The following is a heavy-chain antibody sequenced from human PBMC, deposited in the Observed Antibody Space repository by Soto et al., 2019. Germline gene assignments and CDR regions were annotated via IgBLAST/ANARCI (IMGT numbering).Heavy chain of an antibody. D-gene: IGHD3-22*01. J-gene: IGHJ5*02. CDR1: GGSISSGDYY. CDR3: ARDKGNYYDSSGYYYWWFDP. CDR2: IYYRGST. V-gene: IGHV4-30-4*01. Sequence: SETLSLTCTVSGGSISSGDYYWSWIRQPPGKGLEWIGYIYYRGSTYYNPSLKSRVTISVDTSKNQFSLKLSSVTAADTAVYYCARDKGNYYDSSGYYYWWFDPWGQGTLVTVSS.